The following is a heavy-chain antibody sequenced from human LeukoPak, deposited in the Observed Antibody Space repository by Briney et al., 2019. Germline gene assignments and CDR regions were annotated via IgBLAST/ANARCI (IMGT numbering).Heavy chain of an antibody. CDR3: ATQYGNPDY. Sequence: GGSLRLSCAVSGLTFSTYGMPWVRQAPGKGLEWVAVIWKDGSNKDYADSVKGRFTISRNNSKNTLYLQMNSLRAEDTAVYYCATQYGNPDYWGQGTLVTVSS. V-gene: IGHV3-33*01. CDR1: GLTFSTYG. J-gene: IGHJ4*02. D-gene: IGHD4-11*01. CDR2: IWKDGSNK.